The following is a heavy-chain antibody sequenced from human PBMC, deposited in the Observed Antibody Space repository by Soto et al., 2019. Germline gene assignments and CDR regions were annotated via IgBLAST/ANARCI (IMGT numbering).Heavy chain of an antibody. J-gene: IGHJ6*02. CDR3: AREKRPVHTDPHVVAGDYYYYGMDV. D-gene: IGHD5-18*01. Sequence: QVQLVQSGAEVKKPGSSVKVSCKASGGTFSSYAISWVRQAPGQVLEWMGGIIPIVGTADDEQKFQGRVTITADESTSTAYMELSSLRSEDTGVYYRAREKRPVHTDPHVVAGDYYYYGMDVLGQGTTVTVS. V-gene: IGHV1-69*01. CDR2: IIPIVGTA. CDR1: GGTFSSYA.